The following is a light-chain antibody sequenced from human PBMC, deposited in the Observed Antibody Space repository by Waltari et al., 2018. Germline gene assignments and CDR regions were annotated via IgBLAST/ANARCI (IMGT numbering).Light chain of an antibody. CDR1: QSVNSY. V-gene: IGKV3-15*01. J-gene: IGKJ4*01. Sequence: IVMTQSPATLSLSPGERATLSCRASQSVNSYLAWYQQKPGQAPRLLIYRASSRATGTPDRFSGSGSGTDFTLTISSLEPEDVAVYYCLQHDNWPLTFGGGTKVEIK. CDR2: RAS. CDR3: LQHDNWPLT.